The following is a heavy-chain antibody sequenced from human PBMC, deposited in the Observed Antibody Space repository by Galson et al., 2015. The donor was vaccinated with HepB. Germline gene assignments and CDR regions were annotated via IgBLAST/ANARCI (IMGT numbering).Heavy chain of an antibody. V-gene: IGHV3-21*01. D-gene: IGHD5-18*01. CDR2: ISSSSSYI. Sequence: SLRLSCAASGFTFSSYSMNWVRQAPGKGLEWVSSISSSSSYIYYADSVKGRFTISRDNAKNSLYLQMNSLRAEDTAVYYCAGDPISSPSWELWFYYGMDVWGQGTTVTVSS. CDR1: GFTFSSYS. CDR3: AGDPISSPSWELWFYYGMDV. J-gene: IGHJ6*02.